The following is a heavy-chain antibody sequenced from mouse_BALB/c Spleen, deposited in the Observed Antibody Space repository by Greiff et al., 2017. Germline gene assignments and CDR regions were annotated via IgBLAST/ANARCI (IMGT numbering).Heavy chain of an antibody. CDR2: ISDGGSYT. J-gene: IGHJ2*01. D-gene: IGHD2-3*01. Sequence: EVKLVESGGGLVKPGGSLKLSCAASGFTFSDYYMYWVRQTPEKRLEWVATISDGGSYTYYPDSVKGRFTISRDNAKNNLYLQMSSLKSEDTAMYYCAIYDGYFDYWGQGTTLTVSS. CDR3: AIYDGYFDY. CDR1: GFTFSDYY. V-gene: IGHV5-4*02.